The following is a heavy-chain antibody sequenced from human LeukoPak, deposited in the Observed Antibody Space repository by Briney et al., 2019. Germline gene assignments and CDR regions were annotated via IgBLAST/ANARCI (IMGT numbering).Heavy chain of an antibody. V-gene: IGHV3-48*03. CDR2: ISSSGRTI. J-gene: IGHJ4*02. CDR1: GFTLSSYE. Sequence: GGSLRLLCAAWGFTLSSYEMQWVRQAPGKGVEGVSYISSSGRTIYYADSVKGRFTISRDNAKNSLYLQMNSLRAEDTAVYYCARDYGGSSSFDYWGQGTLVTVSS. D-gene: IGHD4-23*01. CDR3: ARDYGGSSSFDY.